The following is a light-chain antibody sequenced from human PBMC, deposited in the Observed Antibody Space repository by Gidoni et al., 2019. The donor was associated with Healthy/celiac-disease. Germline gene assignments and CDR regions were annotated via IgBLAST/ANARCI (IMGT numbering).Light chain of an antibody. CDR2: WAS. J-gene: IGKJ2*01. Sequence: DIVMTQSPDSLAVSLGERATINCKSSQSVLYSSNNKNYLAWYQQKPGQPPKLLIYWASTRESGVPDRFSGRGSGTDFTLTISSLQAEDVAVYYCQQYYSTPLTFGQGTKLEIK. CDR3: QQYYSTPLT. V-gene: IGKV4-1*01. CDR1: QSVLYSSNNKNY.